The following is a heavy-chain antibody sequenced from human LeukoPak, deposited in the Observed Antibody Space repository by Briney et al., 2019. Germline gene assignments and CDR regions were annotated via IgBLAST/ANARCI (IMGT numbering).Heavy chain of an antibody. CDR2: ISSSSSTI. V-gene: IGHV3-48*01. CDR3: ASELYYYDSSGYTWLSDY. J-gene: IGHJ4*02. Sequence: GGSLRLSCAASGFTFSSYSMNWVRQAPGKGLEGVSYISSSSSTIYYADSVKGRFTISRDNAKNSLYLQMNSLSAEDTAVYYCASELYYYDSSGYTWLSDYWGQGTLVTVSS. CDR1: GFTFSSYS. D-gene: IGHD3-22*01.